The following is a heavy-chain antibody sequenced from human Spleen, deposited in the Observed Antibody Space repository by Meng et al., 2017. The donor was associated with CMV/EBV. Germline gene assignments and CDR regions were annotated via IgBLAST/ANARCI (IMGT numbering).Heavy chain of an antibody. V-gene: IGHV3-7*01. CDR2: IKEDGSEK. Sequence: GGSLRLSCAASGFTFSSYWMSWVRQAPGKGLEWVANIKEDGSEKYYVDSVKGRFTTSRDNAKNSLHLQMNSLRAEDTAVYSCARESTAGAGYYYYGMDVWGQGTTVTVSS. J-gene: IGHJ6*02. D-gene: IGHD6-13*01. CDR3: ARESTAGAGYYYYGMDV. CDR1: GFTFSSYW.